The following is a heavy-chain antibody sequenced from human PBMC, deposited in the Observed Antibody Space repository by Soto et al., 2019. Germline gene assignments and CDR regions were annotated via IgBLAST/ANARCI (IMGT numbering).Heavy chain of an antibody. Sequence: EVQLVESGGGLVKPAGSLRLSCVASGFAFSDYSMNWVRQAPGKGLEWVSYISSSSRSIYYADSVKGRFTISRYNARDSVSLQMNSLRADDTAVYYCARDLGRYYYDSSGEDHWGQGALVTVS. D-gene: IGHD3-22*01. CDR2: ISSSSRSI. V-gene: IGHV3-21*03. CDR1: GFAFSDYS. CDR3: ARDLGRYYYDSSGEDH. J-gene: IGHJ4*02.